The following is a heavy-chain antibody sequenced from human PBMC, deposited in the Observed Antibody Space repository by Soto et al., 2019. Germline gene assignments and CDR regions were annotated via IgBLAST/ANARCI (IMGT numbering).Heavy chain of an antibody. J-gene: IGHJ6*02. CDR3: AKDRIVTIRGVMNYYGMDV. CDR1: GFTFSNYG. V-gene: IGHV3-30*18. D-gene: IGHD3-16*01. CDR2: ILYDGSDK. Sequence: QVQLVESGGGVVQPGRSLRLSCAASGFTFSNYGMHWVRQAPGKGLEWVAFILYDGSDKYFADSVKGRFTISRDNSKNTLDLQMNSLRAEDTAVYYCAKDRIVTIRGVMNYYGMDVWGQGTTVTVSS.